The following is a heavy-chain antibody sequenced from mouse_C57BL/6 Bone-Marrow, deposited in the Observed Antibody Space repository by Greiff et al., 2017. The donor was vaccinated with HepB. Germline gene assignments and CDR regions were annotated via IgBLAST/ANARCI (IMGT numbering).Heavy chain of an antibody. CDR2: INYDGSST. D-gene: IGHD1-1*01. Sequence: EVHLVESEGGLVQPGSSMKLSCTASGFTFSDYYMAWVRQVPEKGLEWVANINYDGSSTHYLDSLKSRFIISRDNAKNILYLQMSSLKSEDTATYYCARETATVVATGGYFDVWGTGTTVTVSS. J-gene: IGHJ1*03. V-gene: IGHV5-16*01. CDR3: ARETATVVATGGYFDV. CDR1: GFTFSDYY.